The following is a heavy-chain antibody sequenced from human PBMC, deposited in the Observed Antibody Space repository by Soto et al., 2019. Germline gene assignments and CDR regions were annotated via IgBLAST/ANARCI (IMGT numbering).Heavy chain of an antibody. Sequence: EVQLLESGGDFKQPGGSLRLSCEDSGFNFSNYALNWVRQAPGKRLEWVSVISGNSGTTYYAASVKGRFTISRDNSKKTLYLQMNSLRADDTAVYYCAKGRAITVFGVITPFDSWAREPWSPSPQ. D-gene: IGHD3-3*01. CDR1: GFNFSNYA. J-gene: IGHJ4*02. CDR2: ISGNSGTT. V-gene: IGHV3-23*01. CDR3: AKGRAITVFGVITPFDS.